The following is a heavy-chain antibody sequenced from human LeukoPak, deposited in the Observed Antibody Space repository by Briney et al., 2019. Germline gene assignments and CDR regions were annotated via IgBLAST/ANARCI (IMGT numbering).Heavy chain of an antibody. CDR2: ISAYNGNT. CDR3: ARGSYYYAMYYFDY. CDR1: GYTFTSYG. J-gene: IGHJ4*02. V-gene: IGHV1-18*01. D-gene: IGHD3-10*01. Sequence: ASVKVSCKASGYTFTSYGITWVRQAPGQGLEWMGWISAYNGNTDYAQNLQGRVTMTTDTSTSTAYMELRSLRSDHTAVYYCARGSYYYAMYYFDYWGQGTLVTVSS.